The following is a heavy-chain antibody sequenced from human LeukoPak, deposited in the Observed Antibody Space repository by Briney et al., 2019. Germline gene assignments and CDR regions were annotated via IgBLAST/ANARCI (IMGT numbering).Heavy chain of an antibody. J-gene: IGHJ4*02. CDR1: GYTFTSYG. CDR2: ISAYYGNT. D-gene: IGHD3-22*01. Sequence: ASVKVSCKASGYTFTSYGISWVRQAPGQGLEWMGWISAYYGNTRYAQMLQGRVTMPTETATSTDYMELRSLRSDDTAVYYCTRDMFKYYYDSSGYPDYWGQGTLVTVSS. CDR3: TRDMFKYYYDSSGYPDY. V-gene: IGHV1-18*01.